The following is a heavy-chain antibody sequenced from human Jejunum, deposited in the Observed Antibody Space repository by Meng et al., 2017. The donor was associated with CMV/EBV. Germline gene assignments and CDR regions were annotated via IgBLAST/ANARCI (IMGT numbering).Heavy chain of an antibody. V-gene: IGHV4-34*01. CDR2: INHSGDT. J-gene: IGHJ4*02. CDR1: GGSFSGYF. D-gene: IGHD6-6*01. Sequence: VYGGSFSGYFWAWIRQSPEKGLEWIGEINHSGDTNYNPSLKSRVTVSVDTSKNQFSLKMNSVTAADTAVYYCARHEWGSDSSCFDYWGQGTLVTVSS. CDR3: ARHEWGSDSSCFDY.